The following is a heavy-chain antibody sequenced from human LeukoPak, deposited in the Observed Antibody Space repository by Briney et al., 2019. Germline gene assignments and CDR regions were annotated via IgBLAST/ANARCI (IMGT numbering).Heavy chain of an antibody. D-gene: IGHD3-10*01. J-gene: IGHJ4*02. Sequence: PSETLSLTCTVSGASISSSYWSWIRQSPGKGLEWIGYIYHNGGTNYNPSLESRVTTSVDRSKNQFSLKLTSVTAADTAVYYCARGTYYGSGFTMSPDWGQGTLVTVSS. CDR1: GASISSSY. CDR2: IYHNGGT. CDR3: ARGTYYGSGFTMSPD. V-gene: IGHV4-59*01.